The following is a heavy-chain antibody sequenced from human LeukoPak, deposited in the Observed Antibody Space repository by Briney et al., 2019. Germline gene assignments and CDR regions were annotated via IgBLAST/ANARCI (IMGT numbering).Heavy chain of an antibody. CDR2: IKEDGSEK. J-gene: IGHJ4*02. Sequence: GGSLRLSCAASGFTFSTYWMNWVRQAPGKGLEWVANIKEDGSEKYYVGSLKGRFTVSRDNSKNTLYRQMNSLRAEDTAVYYCARSYSYGGIHYWGQGTLVTVSS. V-gene: IGHV3-7*01. CDR3: ARSYSYGGIHY. CDR1: GFTFSTYW. D-gene: IGHD5-18*01.